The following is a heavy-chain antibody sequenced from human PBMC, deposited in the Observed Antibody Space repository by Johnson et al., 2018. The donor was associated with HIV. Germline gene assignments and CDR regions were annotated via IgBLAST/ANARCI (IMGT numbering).Heavy chain of an antibody. CDR1: GFSFSDYW. V-gene: IGHV3-7*01. CDR2: IKQDGSEK. D-gene: IGHD2-21*01. Sequence: VQLVESGGGVVQPGGSLRLSCSTSGFSFSDYWMSWVRQAPGKGLEWVANIKQDGSEKYYVDSVKGRFTISRDNAKNSLYLQMNSLRAEDTAVYYCARARVIAGAFDIWGQGTMVTVSS. CDR3: ARARVIAGAFDI. J-gene: IGHJ3*02.